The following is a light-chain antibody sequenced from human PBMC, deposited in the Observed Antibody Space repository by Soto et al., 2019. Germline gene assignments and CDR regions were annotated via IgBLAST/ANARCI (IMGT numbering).Light chain of an antibody. Sequence: DIQMTQSPSTLSASVGDRVTFVCQASQSISHWLAWYQKRPGKAPKLLIHDASTLESGVPSTFSGSGSGTEFSLTISSLQPDDFATYYCQQYDEYPYTFGQGTELEIK. J-gene: IGKJ2*01. V-gene: IGKV1-5*02. CDR2: DAS. CDR1: QSISHW. CDR3: QQYDEYPYT.